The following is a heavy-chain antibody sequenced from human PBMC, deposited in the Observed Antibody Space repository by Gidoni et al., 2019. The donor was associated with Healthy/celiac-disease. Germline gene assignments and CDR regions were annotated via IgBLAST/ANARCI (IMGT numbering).Heavy chain of an antibody. J-gene: IGHJ4*02. V-gene: IGHV1-2*04. CDR3: ARGRPTSGGSIQFDY. CDR1: GYTFTGYY. CDR2: INPNSGGT. Sequence: QVQLVQSGAEVKKPGASVKVACKAYGYTFTGYYMHWVRQAPGQGLEWMGWINPNSGGTNYAQKFQGWVTMTRDTSINTAYMELSRLRSDDTAVYYCARGRPTSGGSIQFDYWGQGTLVTVSS. D-gene: IGHD2-15*01.